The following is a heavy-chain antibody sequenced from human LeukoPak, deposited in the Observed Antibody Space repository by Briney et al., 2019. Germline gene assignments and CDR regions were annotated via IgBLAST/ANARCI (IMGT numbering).Heavy chain of an antibody. Sequence: PGGSLRLSCAASWLTVSSNYMSWVRQAPGKGLEGVSLISRGGSTYYSYSVKGRFTISRDNSKNTLYLQMNNLRAEDTAFYYCARYSTTWYYDYWGQGTLVTVSS. D-gene: IGHD6-13*01. V-gene: IGHV3-53*01. CDR3: ARYSTTWYYDY. J-gene: IGHJ4*02. CDR1: WLTVSSNY. CDR2: ISRGGST.